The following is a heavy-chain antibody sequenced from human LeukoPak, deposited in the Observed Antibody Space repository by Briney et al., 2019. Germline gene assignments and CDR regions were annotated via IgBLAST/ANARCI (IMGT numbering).Heavy chain of an antibody. Sequence: PSETLSLTCTVSGDSISSSTYYWGWLRQPPGKGLEWIGSIYYSGSTYYNPSLRSRVTISVDTSKNQFSLKLSSVTAAHTAVYYCARRAYNGSYPSYFDYWGQGTLVTVSS. CDR3: ARRAYNGSYPSYFDY. V-gene: IGHV4-39*01. D-gene: IGHD1-26*01. CDR2: IYYSGST. J-gene: IGHJ4*01. CDR1: GDSISSSTYY.